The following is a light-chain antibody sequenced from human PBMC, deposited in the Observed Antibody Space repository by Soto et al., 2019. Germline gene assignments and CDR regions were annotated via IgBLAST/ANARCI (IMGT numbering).Light chain of an antibody. Sequence: SYELTQPPSVSVAPGQTARITCGGDNIGSKSVHWYQQKPGQAPVLVVYNDRDRPSGIPDRFSGSNSGSTATLTISRVEAGDEADYYCQLWVSSSHHFYAFGTRTKVTVL. J-gene: IGLJ1*01. CDR1: NIGSKS. V-gene: IGLV3-21*02. CDR2: NDR. CDR3: QLWVSSSHHFYA.